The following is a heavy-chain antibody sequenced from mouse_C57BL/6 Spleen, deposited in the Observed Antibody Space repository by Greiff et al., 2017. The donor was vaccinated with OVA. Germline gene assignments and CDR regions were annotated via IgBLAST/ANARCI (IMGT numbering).Heavy chain of an antibody. Sequence: EVQLVESGGGLVKPGGSLKLSCAASGFTFSDYGMHWVRQAPEKGLEWVAYISSGSSTIYYAGTVKGRFTISRDNAKNTLCLQMTSLRSEDTAMYYCARSSYYAMDYWGQGTSVTVSS. CDR3: ARSSYYAMDY. CDR1: GFTFSDYG. D-gene: IGHD6-1*01. J-gene: IGHJ4*01. V-gene: IGHV5-17*01. CDR2: ISSGSSTI.